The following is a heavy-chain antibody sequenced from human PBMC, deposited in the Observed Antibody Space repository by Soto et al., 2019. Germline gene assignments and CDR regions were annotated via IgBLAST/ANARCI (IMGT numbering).Heavy chain of an antibody. CDR3: AKPGLYSSSWYPFDY. Sequence: EVQLLESGGGLVQPGGSLRLSCAASGFTFSSYAMSWVRQAPGKGLEWVSAISGSGGSTYYADSAKGRFTISRDNSKNTLYLQMNSLRAEDTAVYYCAKPGLYSSSWYPFDYWGQGTLVTVSS. V-gene: IGHV3-23*01. D-gene: IGHD6-13*01. J-gene: IGHJ4*02. CDR2: ISGSGGST. CDR1: GFTFSSYA.